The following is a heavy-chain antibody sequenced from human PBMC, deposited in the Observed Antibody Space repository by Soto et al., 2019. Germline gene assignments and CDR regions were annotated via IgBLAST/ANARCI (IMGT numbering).Heavy chain of an antibody. CDR2: IWYDGSNK. Sequence: SLRLSCAASGFTFSSYGMHWVRQAPGKGLEWVAVIWYDGSNKYYADSVKGRFTISRDNSKNTLYLQMNSLRAEDTAVYYCARAYGDNYYYGMDVWGQGTTVTVSS. V-gene: IGHV3-33*01. J-gene: IGHJ6*02. CDR1: GFTFSSYG. D-gene: IGHD4-17*01. CDR3: ARAYGDNYYYGMDV.